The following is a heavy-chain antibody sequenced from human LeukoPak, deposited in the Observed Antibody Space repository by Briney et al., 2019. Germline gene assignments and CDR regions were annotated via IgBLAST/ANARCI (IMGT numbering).Heavy chain of an antibody. CDR3: AREVAAGSYRGFDY. Sequence: SETLSLTCAVSRGSIRTSDYYWEWIRQSPGKGLEWIGTIYYTGKTYYNPSLKGRVTISVDTSKNQFSLKVNSVTAADTATYYCAREVAAGSYRGFDYWGQGTLVTVSS. J-gene: IGHJ4*02. CDR2: IYYTGKT. CDR1: RGSIRTSDYY. V-gene: IGHV4-39*07. D-gene: IGHD6-19*01.